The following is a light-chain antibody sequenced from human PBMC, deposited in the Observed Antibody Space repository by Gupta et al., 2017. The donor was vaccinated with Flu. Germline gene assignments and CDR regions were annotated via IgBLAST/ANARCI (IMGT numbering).Light chain of an antibody. J-gene: IGLJ3*02. CDR3: QSYDTSLSGWV. V-gene: IGLV1-40*01. CDR2: GSS. CDR1: SSNIGAGYD. Sequence: QSVLTQPPSVSAAPGQRVTISCTGSSSNIGAGYDVHWYQQLPGTAPKVLIYGSSNRPSGVPDRFLASKSGTSASLAITGLQAEDEADYYCQSYDTSLSGWVFGGGTKVTAL.